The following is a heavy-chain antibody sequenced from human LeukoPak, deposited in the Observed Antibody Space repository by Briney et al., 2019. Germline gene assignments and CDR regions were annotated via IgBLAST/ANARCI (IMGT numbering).Heavy chain of an antibody. Sequence: GGSLRLSCAASGFVFSDYSMNWVRQAPGKGLEWVANIRGSGSGMGYGSYYADSVKGRFTISRDNAKTSLYLQMNSLRADDTAVYYCTRDDNWGFDYWGQGALVTVSS. CDR3: TRDDNWGFDY. CDR1: GFVFSDYS. D-gene: IGHD7-27*01. V-gene: IGHV3-48*04. CDR2: IRGSGSGM. J-gene: IGHJ4*02.